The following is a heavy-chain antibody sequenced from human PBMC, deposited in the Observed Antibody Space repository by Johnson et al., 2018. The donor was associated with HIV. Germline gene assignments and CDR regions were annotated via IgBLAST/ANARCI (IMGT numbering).Heavy chain of an antibody. CDR3: AKDRTAAGDAFDI. Sequence: QVQLVESGGVVVQPGGSLRLSCAASGFTFSSYGMHWVRQAPGKGLEWVAFIRYDGSNKYYADSVKGRFTISRDNSKNTLYLQMNSLRAEDTAVYYCAKDRTAAGDAFDIWGQGTIVTVSS. CDR1: GFTFSSYG. D-gene: IGHD6-13*01. J-gene: IGHJ3*02. CDR2: IRYDGSNK. V-gene: IGHV3-30*02.